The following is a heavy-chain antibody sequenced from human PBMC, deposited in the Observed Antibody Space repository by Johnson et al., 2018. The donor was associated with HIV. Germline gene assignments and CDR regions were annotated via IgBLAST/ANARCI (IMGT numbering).Heavy chain of an antibody. CDR2: ITWNGGST. J-gene: IGHJ3*02. CDR1: GFIFDDYG. V-gene: IGHV3-20*04. D-gene: IGHD3-3*01. Sequence: MLLVESGGGVVRPGGSLRLSCAASGFIFDDYGMSWVRQAPGKGLEWVSGITWNGGSTGYADSVKGRFTISRDNSKNTLYLQMNSLRADDTAVYYCARDGGATIFGVTDAFDIWGQGTMVTVSS. CDR3: ARDGGATIFGVTDAFDI.